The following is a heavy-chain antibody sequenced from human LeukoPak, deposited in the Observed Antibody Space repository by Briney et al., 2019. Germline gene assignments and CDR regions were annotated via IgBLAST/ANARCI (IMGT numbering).Heavy chain of an antibody. CDR2: IRSKTNSYAT. D-gene: IGHD2-2*01. V-gene: IGHV3-73*01. Sequence: GGSLRLSCAASGFTFSGSVMQWVRQASGKGLEWVGRIRSKTNSYATAYGVSMKGRFTISRDDLKNTAYLQVNSLKTYDTAVSSCWGSSYIQWGPIFYCWGQGTLVTVSS. J-gene: IGHJ4*02. CDR3: WGSSYIQWGPIFYC. CDR1: GFTFSGSV.